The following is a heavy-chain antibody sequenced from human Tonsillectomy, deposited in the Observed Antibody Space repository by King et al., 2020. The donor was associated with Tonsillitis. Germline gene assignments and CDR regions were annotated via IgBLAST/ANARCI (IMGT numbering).Heavy chain of an antibody. J-gene: IGHJ4*02. CDR2: ISGYNGDT. D-gene: IGHD6-6*01. Sequence: QLVQSGAELKKPGASVKVSCKTSGYTFTGYDITWVRQAPGQGLEWMGWISGYNGDTNYAQKLQGRVTMTTATSTSTAYMEVRSLRSDDTAVYYCARVGLYSSSSGTSDYWGQGTLVTVSS. CDR3: ARVGLYSSSSGTSDY. CDR1: GYTFTGYD. V-gene: IGHV1-18*04.